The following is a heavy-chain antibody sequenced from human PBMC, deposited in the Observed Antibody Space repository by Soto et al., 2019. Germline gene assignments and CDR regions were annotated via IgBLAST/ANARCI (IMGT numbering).Heavy chain of an antibody. D-gene: IGHD2-15*01. CDR2: IKQDGSEK. Sequence: EVQLVGSGGGLVQPGGSLRVSWAASGFTFNTYWMSWVRQAPGKGLEWVANIKQDGSEKYYGDSVRGRFTISRDNAKNSLYLQMNSLRADDTAIYYCARGGCSSGSCHTPVEYYGLDVWGQGTTVTVSS. V-gene: IGHV3-7*03. J-gene: IGHJ6*02. CDR3: ARGGCSSGSCHTPVEYYGLDV. CDR1: GFTFNTYW.